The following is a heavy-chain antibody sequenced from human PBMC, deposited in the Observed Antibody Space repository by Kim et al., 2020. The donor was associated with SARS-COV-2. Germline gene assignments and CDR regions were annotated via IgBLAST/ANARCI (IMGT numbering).Heavy chain of an antibody. Sequence: GGSLRLSCAASAITFSNDAMSWVRLAPGRGLEWVSVIYGGTSSTDYADSVKGRFTISRDDSKNTLYLQMNSLRVEDTAVYYCARGWGGLWGQGTTVTGSS. J-gene: IGHJ6*02. V-gene: IGHV3-23*03. D-gene: IGHD3-16*01. CDR2: IYGGTSST. CDR3: ARGWGGL. CDR1: AITFSNDA.